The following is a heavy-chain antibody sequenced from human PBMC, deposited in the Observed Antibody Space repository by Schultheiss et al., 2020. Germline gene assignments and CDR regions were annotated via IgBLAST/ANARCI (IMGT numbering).Heavy chain of an antibody. CDR1: GYTFTSYG. J-gene: IGHJ6*04. CDR2: ISAYNGNT. V-gene: IGHV1-18*01. Sequence: ASVKVSCKASGYTFTSYGISWVRQAPGQGLEWMGWISAYNGNTNYAQKLQGRVTMTTDTSTSTAYMELRSLRSDDTAVYYCARVQTHIVVVPAATKYYYYGMDVWGKGTTVTVSS. CDR3: ARVQTHIVVVPAATKYYYYGMDV. D-gene: IGHD2-2*01.